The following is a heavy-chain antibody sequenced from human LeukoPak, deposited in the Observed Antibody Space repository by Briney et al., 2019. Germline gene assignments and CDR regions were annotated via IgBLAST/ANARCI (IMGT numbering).Heavy chain of an antibody. Sequence: GGSLRLSCAASGFIFSTYGMHWVRQAPGKGPEWVAVIWYDGSDKYYADSVKGRFTISRDNSKNTLFLQMNNLRAEDTAVHYCVRASGPFDIWGQGTMVTVSS. CDR3: VRASGPFDI. CDR2: IWYDGSDK. J-gene: IGHJ3*02. D-gene: IGHD3-10*01. V-gene: IGHV3-33*01. CDR1: GFIFSTYG.